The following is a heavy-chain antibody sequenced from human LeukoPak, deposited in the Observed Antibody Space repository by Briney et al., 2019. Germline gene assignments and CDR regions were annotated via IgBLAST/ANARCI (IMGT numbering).Heavy chain of an antibody. D-gene: IGHD6-13*01. J-gene: IGHJ5*02. CDR3: ANPGIAAAGNWFDP. CDR1: GFNFGNYW. Sequence: PGGSLRLSCAASGFNFGNYWMHWVRQAPGKGLVWVSRIKGDGSHTIYADSVKGRFTISRDNSKNTLYLQMNSLRAEDTAVYYCANPGIAAAGNWFDPWGQGTLVTVSS. V-gene: IGHV3-74*01. CDR2: IKGDGSHT.